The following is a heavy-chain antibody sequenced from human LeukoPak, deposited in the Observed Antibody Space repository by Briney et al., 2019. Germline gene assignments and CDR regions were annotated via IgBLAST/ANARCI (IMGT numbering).Heavy chain of an antibody. D-gene: IGHD4-17*01. CDR2: IKRDGSEK. V-gene: IGHV3-7*01. Sequence: GGSLRLSCAASGFTFSSYWMSWVRQAPGKGLEWVANIKRDGSEKYYVDSVKGRFTISRDNAKNSLYLQMNSLRAEDTAVYYCARRNDYGDYLPPDAFDIWGQGTMVTVSS. CDR3: ARRNDYGDYLPPDAFDI. J-gene: IGHJ3*02. CDR1: GFTFSSYW.